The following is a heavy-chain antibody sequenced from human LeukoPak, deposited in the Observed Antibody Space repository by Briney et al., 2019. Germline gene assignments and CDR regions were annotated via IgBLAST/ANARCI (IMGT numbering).Heavy chain of an antibody. V-gene: IGHV4-34*01. D-gene: IGHD2-15*01. CDR1: GGSFSGYY. CDR2: INHSGST. CDR3: ARVSYCSGGSCYSHWFDP. J-gene: IGHJ5*02. Sequence: PSETLSLTCAVYGGSFSGYYWSWIRQPPGKGLEWIGEINHSGSTNYNPSLKSRVTISVDTSKNQFSLKLSSVTAADTAVYYCARVSYCSGGSCYSHWFDPWGRGTLVTVSS.